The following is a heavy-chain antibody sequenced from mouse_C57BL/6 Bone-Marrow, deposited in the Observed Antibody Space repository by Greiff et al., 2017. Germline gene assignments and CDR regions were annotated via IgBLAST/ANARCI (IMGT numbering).Heavy chain of an antibody. CDR1: GFTIKNTY. Sequence: EVQLQESVAELVRPGASVKLSCTASGFTIKNTYMHWVKQRPEQGLEWIGRIDPANGNTKYAPKFQGKATITADTSSNTAYLQLSSLTSEDTAIYYCARCQLGYYLDYWGQGTTLTVSS. CDR2: IDPANGNT. CDR3: ARCQLGYYLDY. V-gene: IGHV14-3*01. J-gene: IGHJ2*01. D-gene: IGHD4-1*02.